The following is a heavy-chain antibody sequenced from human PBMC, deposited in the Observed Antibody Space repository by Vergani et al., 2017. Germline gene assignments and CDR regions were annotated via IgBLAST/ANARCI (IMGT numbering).Heavy chain of an antibody. CDR1: GFTFSSHA. Sequence: EVQLVESGGGLVQPGGSLRLSCAASGFTFSSHAMHWVRQAPGKGLEYVSAISSNVGSTYYANSVKGRFTISRDNSKNTLYLQMGSLRAEDMAVYYCASDRRGMTTVWYYFDYWGQGSLVTVSS. J-gene: IGHJ4*02. V-gene: IGHV3-64*01. CDR2: ISSNVGST. CDR3: ASDRRGMTTVWYYFDY. D-gene: IGHD4-17*01.